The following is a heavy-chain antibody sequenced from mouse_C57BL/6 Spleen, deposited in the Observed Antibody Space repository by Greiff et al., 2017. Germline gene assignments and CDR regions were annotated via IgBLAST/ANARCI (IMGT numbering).Heavy chain of an antibody. V-gene: IGHV1-22*01. CDR3: AREGNWDPFAY. CDR2: INPNNGGT. CDR1: GYTFTDYN. J-gene: IGHJ3*01. D-gene: IGHD4-1*01. Sequence: EVQLQQSGPELVKPGASVKMSCKASGYTFTDYNMHWVKQSHGKSLEWIGYINPNNGGTSYNQKFKGKATLTVNKSSSTAYMERRSLTSEDSAVYYCAREGNWDPFAYWGQGTLVTVSA.